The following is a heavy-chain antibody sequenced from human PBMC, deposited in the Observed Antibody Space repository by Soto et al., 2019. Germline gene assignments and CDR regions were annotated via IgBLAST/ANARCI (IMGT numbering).Heavy chain of an antibody. D-gene: IGHD5-18*01. V-gene: IGHV3-23*01. J-gene: IGHJ4*01. CDR1: GFTFSSYA. CDR3: AKAPDGRQLWPYCYPYFGY. CDR2: ISGSGISA. Sequence: GGSLRLSCAASGFTFSSYAMSWVRQAPGKGLEWVSAISGSGISAYYADSVKGRFTISRDNSKNRLYLQMNSLRAEDTAVYYCAKAPDGRQLWPYCYPYFGYWGNRTLVSVPS.